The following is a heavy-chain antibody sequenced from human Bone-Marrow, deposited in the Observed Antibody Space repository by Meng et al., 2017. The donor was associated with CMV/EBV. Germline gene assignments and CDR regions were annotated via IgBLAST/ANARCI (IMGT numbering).Heavy chain of an antibody. CDR2: INPNSGGT. V-gene: IGHV1-2*02. CDR3: ARGFKKYQLPRPSRFDP. D-gene: IGHD2-2*01. J-gene: IGHJ5*02. CDR1: GYTFTGYY. Sequence: ASVKVSCKASGYTFTGYYMNWVRQAPGQGLEWMGWINPNSGGTNYAQKFQGRVTMTRDTSISTAYMELSRLRSDDTAVYYCARGFKKYQLPRPSRFDPWGQGTLVTVSS.